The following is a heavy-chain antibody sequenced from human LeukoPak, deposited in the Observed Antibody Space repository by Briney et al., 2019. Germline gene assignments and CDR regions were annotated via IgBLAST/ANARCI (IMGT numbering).Heavy chain of an antibody. CDR2: ISSSSSYI. J-gene: IGHJ4*02. V-gene: IGHV3-21*01. CDR3: AGPPQAGPFDL. Sequence: GGSLRLSCAASGFTFSSYSTSWVRQAPGKGLDWVSSISSSSSYIYYADSVKGRFTISRDNAKNSLYLQMNSLRAEDTAVYYCAGPPQAGPFDLWGQGTLVTVSS. D-gene: IGHD6-19*01. CDR1: GFTFSSYS.